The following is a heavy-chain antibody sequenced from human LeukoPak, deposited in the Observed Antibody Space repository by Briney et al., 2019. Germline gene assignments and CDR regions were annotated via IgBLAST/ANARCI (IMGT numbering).Heavy chain of an antibody. CDR1: GFTVSSNY. Sequence: LPGGSLRLSCAASGFTVSSNYMSWVRQAPGKGPEWVAGISGSGRDIHYADSVRGRFTISSDTSKTTLYLQMNSLRAEDTAIYYCARHTTVAGGRYFHYWGQGTMVTVSS. D-gene: IGHD3-16*01. J-gene: IGHJ4*02. CDR3: ARHTTVAGGRYFHY. V-gene: IGHV3-23*01. CDR2: ISGSGRDI.